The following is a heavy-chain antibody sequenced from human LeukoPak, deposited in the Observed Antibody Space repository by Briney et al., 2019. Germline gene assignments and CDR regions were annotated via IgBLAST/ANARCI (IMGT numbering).Heavy chain of an antibody. J-gene: IGHJ4*02. D-gene: IGHD3-22*01. CDR3: ARGGNDRVVDY. CDR1: GGSISSYY. V-gene: IGHV4-4*09. CDR2: IYTSGST. Sequence: SETLSLTCTVSGGSISSYYWSWIRQPPGKGLEWIGYIYTSGSTNYNPSLKSRVTISVDTSKNQFSLKLSSVTAADTAVYYCARGGNDRVVDYWGQGTLVTVSS.